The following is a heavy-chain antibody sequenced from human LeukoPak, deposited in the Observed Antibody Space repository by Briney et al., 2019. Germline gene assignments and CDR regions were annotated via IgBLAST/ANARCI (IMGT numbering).Heavy chain of an antibody. D-gene: IGHD2-21*02. CDR3: ANHDCGGDCYSIDY. J-gene: IGHJ4*02. CDR2: IIPILGIA. Sequence: SVKVSCKASGYTFTAYGISWVRQAPGQGLEWMGRIIPILGIANYAQKFQGRVTITADKSTSTAYMELSSLRSEDTAVYYCANHDCGGDCYSIDYWGQGTLVTVSS. CDR1: GYTFTAYG. V-gene: IGHV1-69*04.